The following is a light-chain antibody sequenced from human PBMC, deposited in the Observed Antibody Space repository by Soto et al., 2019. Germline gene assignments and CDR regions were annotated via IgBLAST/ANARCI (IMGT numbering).Light chain of an antibody. J-gene: IGLJ1*01. CDR2: END. CDR1: SSNTGNNY. CDR3: ATWDSSLSAGL. Sequence: QSVLTQPPSVSAARGQKVTIACCGSSSNTGNNYVSWYQQLPGTAPKLLIYENDKRPSGIPDRFSGSKSGTSATLGITGLQTGDEADYYCATWDSSLSAGLFGTGTKVTVL. V-gene: IGLV1-51*02.